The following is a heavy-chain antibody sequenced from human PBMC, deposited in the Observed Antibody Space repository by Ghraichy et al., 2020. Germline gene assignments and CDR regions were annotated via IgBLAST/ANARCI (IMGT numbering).Heavy chain of an antibody. CDR3: ARVKILEPFDP. D-gene: IGHD3-3*01. CDR1: GASISSSSYY. Sequence: SQTLSLTCTVSGASISSSSYYWGWIRQPPGKGLEWIGSIYHSGTTYYSPSLKSRVTISVDTSTNQFSLKLSSVTAADTAVYSFARVKILEPFDPWGQGTLVAVSS. V-gene: IGHV4-39*01. J-gene: IGHJ5*02. CDR2: IYHSGTT.